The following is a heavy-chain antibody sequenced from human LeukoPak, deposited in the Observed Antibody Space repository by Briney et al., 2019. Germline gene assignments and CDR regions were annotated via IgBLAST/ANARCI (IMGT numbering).Heavy chain of an antibody. CDR2: INPSGGST. CDR1: GYTFTSYY. J-gene: IGHJ4*02. CDR3: ASQNSGSYYFGGHLDY. Sequence: ASVKVSCKASGYTFTSYYMHWVRQAPGQGLEWMGIINPSGGSTSYAQKFQGRVTMTRDTSTSTVYMELSSLRSEDTAVYYCASQNSGSYYFGGHLDYWGQGTLVTVSP. D-gene: IGHD1-26*01. V-gene: IGHV1-46*01.